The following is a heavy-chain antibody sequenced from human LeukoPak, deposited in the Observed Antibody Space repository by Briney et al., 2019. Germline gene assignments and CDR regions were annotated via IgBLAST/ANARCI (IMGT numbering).Heavy chain of an antibody. CDR3: ARTQLGYCSGGSCYGDY. J-gene: IGHJ4*02. V-gene: IGHV4-34*01. D-gene: IGHD2-15*01. CDR1: GGSFSGYY. CDR2: IYYSGST. Sequence: PSETLSLTCAVYGGSFSGYYWSWIRQPPGKGLEWIGSIYYSGSTYYNPSLKSRVTISVDTSKNQFSLKLSSVTAADTAVYYCARTQLGYCSGGSCYGDYWGQGTLVTVSS.